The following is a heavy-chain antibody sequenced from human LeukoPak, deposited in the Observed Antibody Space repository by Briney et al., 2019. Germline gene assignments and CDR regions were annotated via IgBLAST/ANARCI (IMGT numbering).Heavy chain of an antibody. D-gene: IGHD2-2*01. CDR1: RFTFSDYS. CDR3: GSLDSREDSTSRWGPLDI. CDR2: ISSSGSSI. V-gene: IGHV3-21*01. Sequence: GGSLRLSCADSRFTFSDYSMNWVRQAPGKGLEWVSTISSSGSSIFYAASVKGRFTISRDNARNSLYLQMNSLRAEDTAVYYCGSLDSREDSTSRWGPLDIWGQGTMVTVSS. J-gene: IGHJ3*02.